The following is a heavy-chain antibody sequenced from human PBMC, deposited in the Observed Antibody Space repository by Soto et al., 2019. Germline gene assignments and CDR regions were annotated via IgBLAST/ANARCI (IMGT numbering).Heavy chain of an antibody. CDR1: GGSISSSNW. V-gene: IGHV4-4*02. Sequence: QVQLQESGPGLVKPSGTLSLTCAVSGGSISSSNWWSWVRQPPGKGLEWIGEIYHSGSTNYHPSHKSRVTISVDKSKNQFSLKLSSVTAADTAVYYCARASLFPSSMTTVTPLEDYWGQGTLVTVSS. CDR3: ARASLFPSSMTTVTPLEDY. J-gene: IGHJ4*02. CDR2: IYHSGST. D-gene: IGHD4-17*01.